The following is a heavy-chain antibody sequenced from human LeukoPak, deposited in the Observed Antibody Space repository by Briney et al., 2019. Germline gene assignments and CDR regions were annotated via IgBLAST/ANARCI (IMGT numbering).Heavy chain of an antibody. CDR3: ARDRQSELYYYDSSGYIHAFDI. J-gene: IGHJ3*02. V-gene: IGHV1-18*01. D-gene: IGHD3-22*01. Sequence: ASVKVSCKASGYTFTSYGISWVRQAPGQGLEWMGWISPYNGNTNYAQKLQGRVTMTTDTSTSTAYMELRSLRSDDTAVYYCARDRQSELYYYDSSGYIHAFDIWGQGTMVIVSS. CDR2: ISPYNGNT. CDR1: GYTFTSYG.